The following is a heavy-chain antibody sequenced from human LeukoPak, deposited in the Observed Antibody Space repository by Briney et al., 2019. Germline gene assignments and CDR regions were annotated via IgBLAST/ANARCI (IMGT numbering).Heavy chain of an antibody. D-gene: IGHD1-26*01. Sequence: SETLSLTCTVSGGSMRSSRHYWGWIRQPPGKGLEWIGSIYHSGSTYYNPSLKSRVTISVDMSKNQFSLNVSSVTAADTAGYYCAKNPPVGASRWFADWGKGPLVTVSS. CDR2: IYHSGST. CDR3: AKNPPVGASRWFAD. V-gene: IGHV4-39*01. CDR1: GGSMRSSRHY. J-gene: IGHJ4*02.